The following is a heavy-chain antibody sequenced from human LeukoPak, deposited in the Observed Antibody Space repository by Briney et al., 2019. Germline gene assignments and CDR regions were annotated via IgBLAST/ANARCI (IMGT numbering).Heavy chain of an antibody. J-gene: IGHJ4*02. Sequence: PSQTLSLTCTVSGGSISSGGYYCSWSRQHPGKGLEWIGYIYYSGSTYYNPSPKSRVTISVDTPKHQFSLTLSSVTAADPAVYYCARGRNLYDFWSGYISWGQRTLVTVSS. D-gene: IGHD3-3*01. CDR2: IYYSGST. CDR3: ARGRNLYDFWSGYIS. V-gene: IGHV4-31*03. CDR1: GGSISSGGYY.